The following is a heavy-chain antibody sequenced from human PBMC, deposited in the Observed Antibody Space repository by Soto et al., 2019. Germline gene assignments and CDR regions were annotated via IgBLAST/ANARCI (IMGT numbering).Heavy chain of an antibody. CDR2: ISYDGSNK. CDR3: AKDIGVVVVAATRFDY. V-gene: IGHV3-30*18. D-gene: IGHD2-15*01. CDR1: GFTFSSYG. J-gene: IGHJ4*02. Sequence: QVQLVESGGGVVQPGRSLRLSCAASGFTFSSYGMHWVRQAPGKGLEWVAVISYDGSNKYYADSVKGRFTISRDNSKNTLYLQMNSLRAEDTAVYYCAKDIGVVVVAATRFDYWGQGTLVTVSS.